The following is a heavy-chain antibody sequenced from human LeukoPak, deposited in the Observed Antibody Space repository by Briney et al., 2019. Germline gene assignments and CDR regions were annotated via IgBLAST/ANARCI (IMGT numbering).Heavy chain of an antibody. V-gene: IGHV3-23*01. Sequence: GGSLRLSCAASGFTFSSNAMSWVRQAPGKGLEWVSAISGSASSTYYADSVKGRFTISRDNSKNTLYLQMNSLRAEDTAVYYCAKAAEFVFAAGYFQHWGQGTLVTVSS. CDR3: AKAAEFVFAAGYFQH. J-gene: IGHJ1*01. CDR1: GFTFSSNA. CDR2: ISGSASST. D-gene: IGHD6-25*01.